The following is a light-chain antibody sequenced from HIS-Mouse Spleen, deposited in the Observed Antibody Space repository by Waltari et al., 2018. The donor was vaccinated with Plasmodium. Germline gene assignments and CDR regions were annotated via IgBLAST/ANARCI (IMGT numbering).Light chain of an antibody. CDR2: EDS. J-gene: IGLJ3*02. Sequence: SYELTQPPSVSVSSGQTARITCSGDALPKKYAYWYQQKSGQAPVLVIYEDSKRPSGSPERFSGSSSGTIATLTISGAQVEDEADYYCYSTDSSGNHRVFGGGTKLTVL. CDR1: ALPKKY. CDR3: YSTDSSGNHRV. V-gene: IGLV3-10*01.